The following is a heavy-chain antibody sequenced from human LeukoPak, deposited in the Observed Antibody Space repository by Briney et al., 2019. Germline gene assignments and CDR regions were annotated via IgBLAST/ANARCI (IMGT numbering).Heavy chain of an antibody. CDR1: GYTFTGYY. J-gene: IGHJ6*03. CDR3: ARYPDYHYYMDV. V-gene: IGHV1-2*02. Sequence: ASVKVSCKASGYTFTGYYMHWVRQAPGQGLEWMGWINPNSGGTNYAQKFQGRVTMTRDTSISTAYMELSRLRSDDTAVYYCARYPDYHYYMDVWGKGTTVTVSS. CDR2: INPNSGGT.